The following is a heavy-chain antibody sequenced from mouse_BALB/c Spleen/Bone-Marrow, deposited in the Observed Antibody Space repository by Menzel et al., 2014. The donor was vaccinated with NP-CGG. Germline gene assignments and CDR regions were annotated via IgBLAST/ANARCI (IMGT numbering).Heavy chain of an antibody. V-gene: IGHV1-4*01. D-gene: IGHD2-3*01. CDR2: INPSSGYT. J-gene: IGHJ2*01. CDR1: GYTFTTYT. CDR3: ARRDDGYVFFDY. Sequence: VKLVESGAELARPGASVKMSCRASGYTFTTYTIHWVRQRPGQGLEWIGYINPSSGYTNYIQKFKDKATLTADKSSSTAYMQLSSLTPEDSAVYYCARRDDGYVFFDYWGQGTTLTVSS.